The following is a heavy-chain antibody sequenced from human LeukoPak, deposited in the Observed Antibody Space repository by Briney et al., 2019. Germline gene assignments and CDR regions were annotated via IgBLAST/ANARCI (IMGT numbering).Heavy chain of an antibody. CDR3: ARGWPNYYDNSGYSLGYNWFDP. D-gene: IGHD3-22*01. V-gene: IGHV1-8*03. CDR2: MNPNSGNT. Sequence: ASVKVSCKPSGYTFTNYDINWVRQTGPGLEWMGWMNPNSGNTGYAQKFQGRVTITTDSPISTAYMELSSLRSEDTATYYCARGWPNYYDNSGYSLGYNWFDPWGQGTLVTVSS. CDR1: GYTFTNYD. J-gene: IGHJ5*02.